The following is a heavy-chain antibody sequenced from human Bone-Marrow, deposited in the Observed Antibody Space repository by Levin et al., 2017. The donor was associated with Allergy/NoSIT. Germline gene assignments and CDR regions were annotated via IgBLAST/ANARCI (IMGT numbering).Heavy chain of an antibody. Sequence: GGSLRLSCAASGFTFDDYAMHWVRQAPGKGLEWVSGISWNSGSIGYADSVKGRFTISRDNAKNSLYLQMNSLRAEDTALYYCAKDIGYGSGWPSAGDFDYWGQGTLVTVSS. CDR3: AKDIGYGSGWPSAGDFDY. CDR2: ISWNSGSI. D-gene: IGHD6-19*01. CDR1: GFTFDDYA. J-gene: IGHJ4*02. V-gene: IGHV3-9*01.